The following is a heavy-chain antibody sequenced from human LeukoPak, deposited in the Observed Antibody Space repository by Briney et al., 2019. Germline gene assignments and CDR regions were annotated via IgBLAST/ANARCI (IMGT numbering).Heavy chain of an antibody. CDR1: GFTFSSYS. Sequence: GGSLRLSCAASGFTFSSYSMNWVRQAPGKGLEWVSSISSSSSYIYYADSVKGRFTISRDNAKNSLYLQMNSLRAEDTAVYYCARGASDFWSGYYDVNFYYYYMDVWGKGTTVTVSS. CDR2: ISSSSSYI. J-gene: IGHJ6*03. CDR3: ARGASDFWSGYYDVNFYYYYMDV. D-gene: IGHD3-3*01. V-gene: IGHV3-21*01.